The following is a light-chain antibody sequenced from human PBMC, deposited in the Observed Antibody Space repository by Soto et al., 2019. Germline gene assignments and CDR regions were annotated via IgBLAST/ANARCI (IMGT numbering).Light chain of an antibody. J-gene: IGKJ5*01. CDR3: QQRKSYPIT. CDR1: QGISSY. CDR2: TAS. Sequence: DIQLTQSPSFLSASVGDRVTITCLASQGISSYLAWYQQKPGKAPNLLIHTASTLQSGVPSRFSGSGSGTEFTLTISSLQPEDVATYYCQQRKSYPITFGQGTRLEI. V-gene: IGKV1-9*01.